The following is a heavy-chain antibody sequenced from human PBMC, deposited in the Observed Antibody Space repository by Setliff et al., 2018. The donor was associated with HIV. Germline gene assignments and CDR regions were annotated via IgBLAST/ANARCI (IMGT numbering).Heavy chain of an antibody. CDR1: GGSFTSYT. D-gene: IGHD3-22*01. Sequence: SVKVSCKASGGSFTSYTFSWVRQAPGQGLEWMGSIIPIVTIAHYAEQFVGRVTITADKSTSTTYMEVSSLRSEDTAVYYCARERPGDHYESTGYQLADWFDPWGQGTLVTVSS. V-gene: IGHV1-69*04. J-gene: IGHJ5*02. CDR2: IIPIVTIA. CDR3: ARERPGDHYESTGYQLADWFDP.